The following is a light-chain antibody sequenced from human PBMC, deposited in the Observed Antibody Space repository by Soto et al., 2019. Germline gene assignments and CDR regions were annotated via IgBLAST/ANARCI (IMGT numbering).Light chain of an antibody. CDR3: ASSTSDSLIV. J-gene: IGLJ1*01. CDR2: TVT. V-gene: IGLV2-14*01. CDR1: SSDGGGNKY. Sequence: QSVLTQPASGSGTPEQSITTACTGTSSDGGGNKYVSWYQQYPGKVPILLINTVTSRPSGVSYRFSGSKSGNTDCLNISALLAEDEADYFCASSTSDSLIVFGTGTKVTVL.